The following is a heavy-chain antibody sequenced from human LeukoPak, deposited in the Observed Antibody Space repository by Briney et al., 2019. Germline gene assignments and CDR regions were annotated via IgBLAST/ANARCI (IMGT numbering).Heavy chain of an antibody. Sequence: GGSLRLSCAASGFTFSSYGMHWVGQAAGKGLEWVAVISYDGSNKYYADSVKGRFTISRDNSKNTLHLQMNSLRAEDTAVYYCAKDKDSGFDYWGQGTLVTVSS. D-gene: IGHD2-15*01. J-gene: IGHJ4*02. CDR2: ISYDGSNK. CDR1: GFTFSSYG. CDR3: AKDKDSGFDY. V-gene: IGHV3-30*18.